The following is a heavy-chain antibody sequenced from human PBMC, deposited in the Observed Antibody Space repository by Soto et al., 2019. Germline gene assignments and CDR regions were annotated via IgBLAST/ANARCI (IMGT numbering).Heavy chain of an antibody. CDR2: IFYSGST. J-gene: IGHJ5*02. CDR3: ARLRIATNNYKWFDP. V-gene: IGHV4-39*07. D-gene: IGHD2-21*01. Sequence: SETLSLTCTVSGDSISSRGYFWGWIRQPPGKGLEWIGSIFYSGSTYYNPSLKSRVTISVDTSKNQFSLNLRLVTAADTAVYYCARLRIATNNYKWFDPWGQGTLVTVSS. CDR1: GDSISSRGYF.